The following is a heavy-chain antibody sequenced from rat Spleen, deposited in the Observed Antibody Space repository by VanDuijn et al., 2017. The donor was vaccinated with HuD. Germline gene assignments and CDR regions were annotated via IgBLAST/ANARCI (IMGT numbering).Heavy chain of an antibody. CDR2: ISYDGGST. CDR3: AREGYHGGYYFDY. D-gene: IGHD1-11*01. J-gene: IGHJ2*01. Sequence: EVQLVASGGGLVQPGRSLKVSCAASGFTFSDYNMAWVLQAPTKGLEWVASISYDGGSTYYRDSVKGRFTISRDNAKSTLYLQMDSLRSEDTATYYCAREGYHGGYYFDYWGQGVMVTVSS. CDR1: GFTFSDYN. V-gene: IGHV5-20*01.